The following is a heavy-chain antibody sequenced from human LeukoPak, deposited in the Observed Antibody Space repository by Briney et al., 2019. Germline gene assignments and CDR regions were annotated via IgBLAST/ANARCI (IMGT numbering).Heavy chain of an antibody. D-gene: IGHD6-13*01. V-gene: IGHV4-39*01. Sequence: SETLSLTCTVSGGSISSSNYYWGWIRQPPGKGLEWIGSIYYSGSTYYNPSLKSRVTISVDTSKNQFSLKLRSMTAADTAVYYCARHLYSGAAAGRRGWFDPWSQGTLVTVSS. CDR1: GGSISSSNYY. CDR2: IYYSGST. CDR3: ARHLYSGAAAGRRGWFDP. J-gene: IGHJ5*02.